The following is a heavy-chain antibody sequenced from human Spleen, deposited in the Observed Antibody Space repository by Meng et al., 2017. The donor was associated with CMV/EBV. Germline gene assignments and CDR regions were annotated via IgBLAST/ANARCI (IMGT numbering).Heavy chain of an antibody. CDR2: IKQDGSEK. V-gene: IGHV3-7*01. Sequence: GESLKISCAASGFTFSSYWMSWVRQAPGKGLEWVANIKQDGSEKYYVDSVKGRFTISRDNAKNSLYLQMNSLRAEDTAMYYCASQGATMPNWGLGTLVTVSS. D-gene: IGHD1-26*01. J-gene: IGHJ4*02. CDR3: ASQGATMPN. CDR1: GFTFSSYW.